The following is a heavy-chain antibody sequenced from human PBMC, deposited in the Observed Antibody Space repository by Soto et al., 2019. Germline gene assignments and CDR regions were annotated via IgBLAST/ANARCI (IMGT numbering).Heavy chain of an antibody. V-gene: IGHV4-59*01. J-gene: IGHJ3*02. CDR3: ARVWTYYYGSGALLAFDI. Sequence: PSETLSLTCTVSGGSISSYYWSWIRQPPGKGLEWIGYIYYSGSTNYNPSLKSRVTISVDTSKNQFSLKLSFVTAADTAVYYCARVWTYYYGSGALLAFDIWGQGTMVTVSS. CDR1: GGSISSYY. CDR2: IYYSGST. D-gene: IGHD3-10*01.